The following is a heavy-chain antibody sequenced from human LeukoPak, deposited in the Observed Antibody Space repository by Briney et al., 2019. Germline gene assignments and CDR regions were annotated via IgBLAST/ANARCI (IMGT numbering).Heavy chain of an antibody. CDR3: VKAGKGTLGYTTSSGF. CDR2: IDARSGIV. CDR1: GFTFTMFG. D-gene: IGHD6-6*01. V-gene: IGHV3-48*01. J-gene: IGHJ4*02. Sequence: GGSLRLSCAASGFTFTMFGMNWVRQAPGKGLEWVSYIDARSGIVYYADSVQGRFTISRDNSKNTLYLQMNSLRADDTSVYYCVKAGKGTLGYTTSSGFWGQGTLVTVSS.